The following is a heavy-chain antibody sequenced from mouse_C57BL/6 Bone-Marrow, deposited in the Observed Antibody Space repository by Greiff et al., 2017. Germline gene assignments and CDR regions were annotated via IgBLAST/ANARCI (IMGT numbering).Heavy chain of an antibody. Sequence: VQLQQSGAELVRPGASVTLSCKASGYTFTDYEMHWVKQTPVQGLEWIGAIDPETGGTAYNQKFKGKAILTADKSSSTAYMELRSLTSEDSAVYYCSRRFAYWGQGTLVTVSA. CDR1: GYTFTDYE. V-gene: IGHV1-15*01. J-gene: IGHJ3*01. CDR3: SRRFAY. CDR2: IDPETGGT.